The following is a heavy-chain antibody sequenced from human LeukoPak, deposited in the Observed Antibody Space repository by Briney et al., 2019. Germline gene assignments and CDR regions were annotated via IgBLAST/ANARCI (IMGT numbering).Heavy chain of an antibody. CDR2: VYHDGIT. J-gene: IGHJ5*02. CDR3: ARLGWLYGSGSMNWFDP. CDR1: GGSISGGNYY. Sequence: SETLSLTCTVSGGSISGGNYYWGWIRQSPGKGLEWIGSVYHDGITYYNPSLRSRVTVLVDTAKNQFSLQLKSMTASDTAKYYCARLGWLYGSGSMNWFDPWGQGTQVTASS. V-gene: IGHV4-39*07. D-gene: IGHD3-10*01.